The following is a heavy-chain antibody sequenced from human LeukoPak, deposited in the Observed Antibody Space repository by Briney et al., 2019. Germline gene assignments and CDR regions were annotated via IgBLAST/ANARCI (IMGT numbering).Heavy chain of an antibody. CDR1: GGSFSGYY. CDR2: INHSGST. D-gene: IGHD3-16*02. Sequence: PSETLSLTCALYGGSFSGYYWSWLRQPPGKGLEWIGEINHSGSTNYNPSLKSRVTVSVDTSKNQFSLKLSSVTAADTAVYYCARANLMITFGGVIVIIFDYWGQGTLVTVSS. CDR3: ARANLMITFGGVIVIIFDY. V-gene: IGHV4-34*01. J-gene: IGHJ4*02.